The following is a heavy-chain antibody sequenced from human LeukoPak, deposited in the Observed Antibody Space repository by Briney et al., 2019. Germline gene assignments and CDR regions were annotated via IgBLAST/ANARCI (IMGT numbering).Heavy chain of an antibody. D-gene: IGHD6-6*01. CDR1: GFPFSNYF. J-gene: IGHJ4*02. CDR3: ARPQTSSSSKASLGY. Sequence: PGGSLRLSCAASGFPFSNYFMSWIRQAPGKGLEWISYIGSSGYTIYYSDSVKGRFTISRDNAKNSLYLQMDSLRAEDTAIYYCARPQTSSSSKASLGYWGQGTLVTVSS. V-gene: IGHV3-11*01. CDR2: IGSSGYTI.